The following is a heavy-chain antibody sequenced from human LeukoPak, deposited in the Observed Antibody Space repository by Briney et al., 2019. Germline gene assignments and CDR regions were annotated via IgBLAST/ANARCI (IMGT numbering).Heavy chain of an antibody. CDR1: GIIVSSNY. J-gene: IGHJ4*02. CDR3: VTQVDATTIFDY. Sequence: GGSLRLSCAASGIIVSSNYLSWVRRAPGKGLEWVSAIYREDTPYYTDSVKGRFTISRDNSKNTMYLQMNSLRAEDTAVYYCVTQVDATTIFDYWGQGTLVTVSS. D-gene: IGHD5-24*01. CDR2: IYREDTP. V-gene: IGHV3-66*02.